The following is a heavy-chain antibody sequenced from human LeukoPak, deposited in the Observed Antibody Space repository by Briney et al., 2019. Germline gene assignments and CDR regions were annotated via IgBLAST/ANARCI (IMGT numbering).Heavy chain of an antibody. CDR2: INHSGST. V-gene: IGHV4-34*01. CDR1: GGSFSGYY. J-gene: IGHJ4*02. D-gene: IGHD4-17*01. CDR3: ARHPLLTPTVTTPPFDY. Sequence: PSETLSLTCAVYGGSFSGYYWSWIRQPPGKGLEWIGEINHSGSTNYNPSPKSRVTISVDTSKNQFSLKLSSVTAADTAVYYCARHPLLTPTVTTPPFDYWGQGTLVTVSS.